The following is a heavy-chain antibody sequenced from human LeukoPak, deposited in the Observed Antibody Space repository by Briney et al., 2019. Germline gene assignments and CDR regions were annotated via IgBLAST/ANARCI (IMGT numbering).Heavy chain of an antibody. CDR1: GYSFTSYC. J-gene: IGHJ6*02. CDR3: ARPRCSGGSCFSGMDV. Sequence: GESLKISCKGSGYSFTSYCIGWVRQMPGKGLVWMGIIYPGDSDTRYSPSFQGRVTISADKSISTAYLQWSSLKASDTAMYYCARPRCSGGSCFSGMDVWGQGTTVTVSS. CDR2: IYPGDSDT. V-gene: IGHV5-51*01. D-gene: IGHD2-15*01.